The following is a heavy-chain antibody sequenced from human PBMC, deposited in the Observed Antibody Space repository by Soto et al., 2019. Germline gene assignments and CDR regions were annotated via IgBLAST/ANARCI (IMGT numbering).Heavy chain of an antibody. Sequence: PSETLSLTCTVSGGSISSYYWSWIRQPPGKGLEWIGYIHYSGSTNYNPSLKSRVTISVDTSKNQFSLKLSSVTAADTAVYYCASVTSSSTYDYWGQGTLVTVSS. V-gene: IGHV4-59*01. J-gene: IGHJ4*02. CDR2: IHYSGST. CDR1: GGSISSYY. D-gene: IGHD6-6*01. CDR3: ASVTSSSTYDY.